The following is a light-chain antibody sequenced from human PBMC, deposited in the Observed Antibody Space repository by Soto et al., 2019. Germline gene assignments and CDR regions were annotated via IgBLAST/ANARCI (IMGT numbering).Light chain of an antibody. Sequence: QSVLTQPPSASGSPGQSVTISCTGTSSDIGGYNYVSWYQQHPGKAPKLMIYELSKLPSGVSDRFSGSKSGNSASLTVSGLQSEDEADYYCSAYAGSNNFVVFGGGTKLTVL. CDR1: SSDIGGYNY. V-gene: IGLV2-8*01. CDR2: ELS. J-gene: IGLJ2*01. CDR3: SAYAGSNNFVV.